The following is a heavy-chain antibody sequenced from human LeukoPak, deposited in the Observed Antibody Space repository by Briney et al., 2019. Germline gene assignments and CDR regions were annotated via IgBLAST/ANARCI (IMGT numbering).Heavy chain of an antibody. V-gene: IGHV4-59*01. J-gene: IGHJ5*02. CDR2: IYYSGST. CDR3: ARLDGYTIGYWFDP. Sequence: SETLSLTCTVSGGSISSYYWSWIRQPPGKGLEWIGYIYYSGSTNYNPSLKSRATISVDTSKNQFSLKLSSVTAADTAVYYCARLDGYTIGYWFDPWGQGTLVTVSS. CDR1: GGSISSYY. D-gene: IGHD5-24*01.